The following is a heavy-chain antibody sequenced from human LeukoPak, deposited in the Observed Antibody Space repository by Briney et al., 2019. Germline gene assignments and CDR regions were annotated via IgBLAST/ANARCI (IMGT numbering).Heavy chain of an antibody. D-gene: IGHD7-27*01. Sequence: PSETLSLTXAVYGGSFSGYYWSWIRQPRGKGLEWIGEINHSGSTNYNPSLKSRVTISVDTSKNQFSLKLSSVTAADTAVYYCARAQTTGIYPNWGAWFDPWGQGTLVTVSS. CDR2: INHSGST. V-gene: IGHV4-34*01. J-gene: IGHJ5*02. CDR1: GGSFSGYY. CDR3: ARAQTTGIYPNWGAWFDP.